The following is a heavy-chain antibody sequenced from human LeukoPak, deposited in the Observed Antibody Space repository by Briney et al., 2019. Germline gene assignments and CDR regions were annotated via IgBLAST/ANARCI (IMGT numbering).Heavy chain of an antibody. CDR3: ARARSGYPPSFDY. CDR2: IIPIFGTA. D-gene: IGHD3-16*02. CDR1: GGTFSSYA. V-gene: IGHV1-69*05. Sequence: ASVKVSCKASGGTFSSYAISWVRQAPGQGLEWMGGIIPIFGTANYAQKFQGRVTITTDESTSTAYMELSSLRSEDTAVYYCARARSGYPPSFDYWGQGTLVTVPS. J-gene: IGHJ4*02.